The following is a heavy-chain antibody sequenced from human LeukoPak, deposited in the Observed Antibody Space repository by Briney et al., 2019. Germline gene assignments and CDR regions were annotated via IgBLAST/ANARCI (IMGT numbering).Heavy chain of an antibody. CDR3: ASEVVVNSGWFDP. D-gene: IGHD3-22*01. Sequence: GGSLRLSCAASGFTFSDYYMSWIRQAPGKGLEWVSYISSSGSTIYYADSVKGRFTISRDNAKNSLYLQMNSLRAEDTSVYYCASEVVVNSGWFDPWGQGTLVTVSS. CDR1: GFTFSDYY. J-gene: IGHJ5*02. CDR2: ISSSGSTI. V-gene: IGHV3-11*01.